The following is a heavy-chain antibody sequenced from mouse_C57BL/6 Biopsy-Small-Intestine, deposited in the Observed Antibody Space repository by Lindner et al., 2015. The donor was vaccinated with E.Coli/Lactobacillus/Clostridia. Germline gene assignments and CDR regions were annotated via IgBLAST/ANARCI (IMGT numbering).Heavy chain of an antibody. CDR1: GYSFTSFG. Sequence: SVKVSCKASGYSFTSFGVTWVRQAPGQGLEWMGWISPNNGNTKYAQKFQGRVTMTTDTPTSTAYLELRSLRSDDTAVYYCARIDSDIVVMSYSGNFYYYGLDVWGLGTTVTVSS. CDR3: ARIDSDIVVMSYSGNFYYYGLDV. CDR2: ISPNNGNT. V-gene: IGHV1-85*01. J-gene: IGHJ1*01. D-gene: IGHD1-1*01.